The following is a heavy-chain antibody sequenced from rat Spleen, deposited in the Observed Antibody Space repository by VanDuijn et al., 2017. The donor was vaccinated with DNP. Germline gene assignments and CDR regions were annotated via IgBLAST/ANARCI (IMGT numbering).Heavy chain of an antibody. Sequence: QVQLKESGPGLVQPSQTLSLTCSVAGFSLTNHHVHWVRQPPGKGLEWMGVMWSDGNTSYHSALKSRLSISRDTSKSQVFLKMNSLQTADTATYFCAREVDYWGQGVMVTVSS. CDR2: MWSDGNT. CDR1: GFSLTNHH. J-gene: IGHJ2*01. V-gene: IGHV2-32*01. CDR3: AREVDY.